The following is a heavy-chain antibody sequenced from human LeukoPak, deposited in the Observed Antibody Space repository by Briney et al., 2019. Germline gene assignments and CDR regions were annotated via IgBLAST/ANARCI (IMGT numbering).Heavy chain of an antibody. CDR3: ARDIIWDDYGDFDGNNWFDP. D-gene: IGHD4-17*01. Sequence: ASVKVSCKASGYSFTSYYIHWVRQAPGQGLEWMGIINPSGGSTSYAQKFQGRVTMTRDTSTSTVYMELSSLRSEDTAVYYCARDIIWDDYGDFDGNNWFDPWGQGTLVIVSS. J-gene: IGHJ5*02. CDR1: GYSFTSYY. V-gene: IGHV1-46*01. CDR2: INPSGGST.